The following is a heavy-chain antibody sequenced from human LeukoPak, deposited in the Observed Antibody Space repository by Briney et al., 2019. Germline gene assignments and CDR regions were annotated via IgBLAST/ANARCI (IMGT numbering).Heavy chain of an antibody. CDR3: AKMTKLGIDGSFDY. D-gene: IGHD7-27*01. J-gene: IGHJ4*02. CDR1: GGTFSSYA. CDR2: IIPIFGTA. V-gene: IGHV1-69*13. Sequence: RASVKVSCKASGGTFSSYAVSWVRQAPGQGLEWMGGIIPIFGTANYAQKFQGRVTITADESTSTAYMELSSLRSEDTAVYYCAKMTKLGIDGSFDYWGQGTLVTVSS.